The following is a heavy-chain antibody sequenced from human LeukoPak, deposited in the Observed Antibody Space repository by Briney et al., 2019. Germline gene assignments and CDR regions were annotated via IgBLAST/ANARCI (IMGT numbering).Heavy chain of an antibody. D-gene: IGHD2-15*01. CDR1: GGSFSGYY. J-gene: IGHJ2*01. V-gene: IGHV4-34*01. CDR3: ARGSSLGYFDL. Sequence: SETLSLTCAVYGGSFSGYYSSWIRQPPGKGLEWIGEINHSGSTNYNPSLKSRVTISVDTSKNQFSLKLSSVTAADTAVYYCARGSSLGYFDLWGRGTLVTVSS. CDR2: INHSGST.